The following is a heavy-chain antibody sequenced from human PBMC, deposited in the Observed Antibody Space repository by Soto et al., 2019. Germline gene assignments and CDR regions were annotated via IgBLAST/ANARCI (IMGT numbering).Heavy chain of an antibody. CDR2: IFHGGNT. CDR1: GVFISSGNY. CDR3: ARARWYDAFDV. V-gene: IGHV4-38-2*01. Sequence: SETLSLTGAVSGVFISSGNYWGWIRKPPGKGLEWIGSIFHGGNTYYNPSLKSRVTISVDMSKNQFSLKLNSVTAADTAVYYCARARWYDAFDVWGQGTVVTVSS. D-gene: IGHD2-15*01. J-gene: IGHJ3*01.